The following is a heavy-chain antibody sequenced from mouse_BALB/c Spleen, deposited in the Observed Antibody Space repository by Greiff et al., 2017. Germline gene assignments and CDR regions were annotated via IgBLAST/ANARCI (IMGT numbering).Heavy chain of an antibody. V-gene: IGHV7-3*02. CDR3: ARDRYYFDY. J-gene: IGHJ2*01. Sequence: DVKLVESGGGLVQPGGSLRLSCATSGFTFTDYYMSWVRQPPGKALEWLGFIRNKANGYTTEYSASVKGRFTISRDNSQSILYLQMNTLRAEDSATYYCARDRYYFDYWGQGTTRTVSS. CDR1: GFTFTDYY. CDR2: IRNKANGYTT.